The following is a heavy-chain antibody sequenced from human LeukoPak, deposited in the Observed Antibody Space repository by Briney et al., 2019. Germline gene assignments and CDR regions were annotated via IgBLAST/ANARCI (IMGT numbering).Heavy chain of an antibody. CDR3: ARGGVYMSAAWYRRDYYNMDV. CDR1: GGSFSGYY. D-gene: IGHD6-13*01. CDR2: INLRGST. J-gene: IGHJ6*03. V-gene: IGHV4-34*01. Sequence: PSETLSLTCAVYGGSFSGYYWTWIRQSASKGLEWLGEINLRGSTTYHPSHKSRVSLFLDPSKSQVSLRLHSVTAADTAVYYCARGGVYMSAAWYRRDYYNMDVWGTGTAVTVSS.